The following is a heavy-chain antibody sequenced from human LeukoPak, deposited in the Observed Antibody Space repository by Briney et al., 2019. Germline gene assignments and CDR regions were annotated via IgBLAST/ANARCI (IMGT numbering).Heavy chain of an antibody. V-gene: IGHV4-59*10. J-gene: IGHJ6*03. CDR2: IYTSGNT. Sequence: GSPRLSCAASGFTFSSYEMNWIRQAPGKGLEWIGRIYTSGNTNYNPSLKSRVTMSVDTSKNQFSLKLSSVTAADTAVYYCARERGYSGYDDYYYYYMDVWGKGTTVTISS. D-gene: IGHD5-12*01. CDR3: ARERGYSGYDDYYYYYMDV. CDR1: GFTFSSYE.